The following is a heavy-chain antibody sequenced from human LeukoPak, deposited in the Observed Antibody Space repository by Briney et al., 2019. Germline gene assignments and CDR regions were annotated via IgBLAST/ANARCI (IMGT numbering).Heavy chain of an antibody. CDR3: ARSTLTTEFDF. Sequence: SGTLSLTCTVSDESISSTSSNWSWIRQHAGKGLEYIGRMYIGGSTDYNPSLNSRVTISVDTSKSQFSLKLTSVTAADAGVYYCARSTLTTEFDFWGPGTLLTVSS. CDR2: MYIGGST. D-gene: IGHD4-17*01. J-gene: IGHJ4*02. V-gene: IGHV4-61*02. CDR1: DESISSTSSN.